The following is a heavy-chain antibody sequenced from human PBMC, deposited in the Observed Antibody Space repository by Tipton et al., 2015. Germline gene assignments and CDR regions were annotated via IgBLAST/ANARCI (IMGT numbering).Heavy chain of an antibody. V-gene: IGHV4-39*07. CDR1: GGSISSSSYY. CDR2: IYYSGST. Sequence: TLSLTCTVSGGSISSSSYYWGWIRQPPGKGLEWIGSIYYSGSTYYNPSLKSRVTISVDTSKNQFSLKLSSVTAADTAVYYCARGRSGTYYYGMDVWGQGTTVTVSS. D-gene: IGHD3-10*01. CDR3: ARGRSGTYYYGMDV. J-gene: IGHJ6*02.